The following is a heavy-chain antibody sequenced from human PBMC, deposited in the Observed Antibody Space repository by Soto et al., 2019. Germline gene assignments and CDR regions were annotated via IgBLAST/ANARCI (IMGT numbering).Heavy chain of an antibody. CDR2: INTKTGGT. J-gene: IGHJ3*02. Sequence: ASVKVSCKASGYIFTGYYIQWVRQAPGQGLEWMGWINTKTGGTKYAQKFQGRVTMTRDTSINTAYMEVSRLRSDDTAVYYCATDKVAFDMWGQGTMVTVS. V-gene: IGHV1-2*02. CDR3: ATDKVAFDM. D-gene: IGHD3-9*01. CDR1: GYIFTGYY.